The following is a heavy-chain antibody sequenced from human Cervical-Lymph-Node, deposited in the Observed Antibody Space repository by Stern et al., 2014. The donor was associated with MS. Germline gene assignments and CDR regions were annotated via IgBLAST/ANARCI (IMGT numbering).Heavy chain of an antibody. CDR3: ARDYGDYAFDY. V-gene: IGHV5-51*01. CDR1: GYSFTANW. Sequence: MQLVQYGAEVKKPGESLKISCKGSGYSFTANWIAWVRQMPGKGLAWMGIFYPGDYDTRYSPSYQGQVTISADKSISTAYLQWSSLKASDTAMYYCARDYGDYAFDYWGQGTLVTVSS. CDR2: FYPGDYDT. J-gene: IGHJ4*02. D-gene: IGHD4-17*01.